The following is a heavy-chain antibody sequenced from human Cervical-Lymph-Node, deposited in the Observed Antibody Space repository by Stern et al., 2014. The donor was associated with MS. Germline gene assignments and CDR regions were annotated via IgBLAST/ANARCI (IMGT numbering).Heavy chain of an antibody. CDR1: GGTFSSYA. D-gene: IGHD1-26*01. J-gene: IGHJ4*02. V-gene: IGHV1-69*01. CDR2: IIPMFGTT. CDR3: ARKAGTYPTILIFDY. Sequence: MQLVESGAEVKKPGSSVKVSCKASGGTFSSYAISWVRQAPGQGLEWMGGIIPMFGTTNYAQKFQGRVTISADESTSTAYMELSSLRSEDTAVYYCARKAGTYPTILIFDYWGQGTLVTVSS.